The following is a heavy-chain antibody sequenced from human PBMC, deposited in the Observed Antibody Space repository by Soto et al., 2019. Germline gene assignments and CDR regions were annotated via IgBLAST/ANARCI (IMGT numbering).Heavy chain of an antibody. Sequence: SETLSLTCTVSGGSISSYYWSWIRQPPGKGLEWIGYIYYSGSTNYNPSLKSRVTISVDTSKNQFSLKLSSVTAADTAVYYCARDSPYSSGPYIDYWGQGTLVTVSS. D-gene: IGHD3-22*01. V-gene: IGHV4-59*01. CDR3: ARDSPYSSGPYIDY. CDR2: IYYSGST. CDR1: GGSISSYY. J-gene: IGHJ4*02.